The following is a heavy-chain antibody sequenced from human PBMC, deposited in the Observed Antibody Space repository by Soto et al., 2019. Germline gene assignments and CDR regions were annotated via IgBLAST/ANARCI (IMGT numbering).Heavy chain of an antibody. Sequence: PGGSLRLSCAASGFPVSSNYMNWVRQDPGKGLEWVSVIYSGGSTYYADSVKGSFTISRDNSENTLYFQMNSLRTEDTAVYYCAVSPIVVVLAASLYFQHWGKATLVTVSS. J-gene: IGHJ1*01. CDR1: GFPVSSNY. CDR2: IYSGGST. CDR3: AVSPIVVVLAASLYFQH. D-gene: IGHD2-15*01. V-gene: IGHV3-66*01.